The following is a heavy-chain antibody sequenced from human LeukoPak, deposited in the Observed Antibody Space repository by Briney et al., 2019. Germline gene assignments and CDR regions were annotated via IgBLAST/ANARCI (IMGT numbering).Heavy chain of an antibody. J-gene: IGHJ6*02. V-gene: IGHV1-2*02. D-gene: IGHD2-2*01. CDR3: ARDRQQLLSLYYGMDV. CDR1: GYTFTGHY. Sequence: ASVKVSCKASGYTFTGHYMHWVRQAPGQGLEWMGWINPNSGGTNYAQKFQGRVTMTRDTSISTAYMELSRLRSDDTAVYYCARDRQQLLSLYYGMDVWGQGTTVTVSS. CDR2: INPNSGGT.